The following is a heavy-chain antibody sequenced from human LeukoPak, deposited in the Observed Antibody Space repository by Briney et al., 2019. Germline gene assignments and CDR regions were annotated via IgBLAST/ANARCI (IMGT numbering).Heavy chain of an antibody. CDR1: GFTFSSYW. V-gene: IGHV3-7*01. CDR3: ASAITRDAFDI. Sequence: PGGSLRLSCAASGFTFSSYWMSWVRQAPGKGLEWVANIKQDGSKKYYVDSVKGRFTISRDNAKNSLYLQMNSLRAEDMAVYYCASAITRDAFDIWGQGTMVTVSS. CDR2: IKQDGSKK. J-gene: IGHJ3*02.